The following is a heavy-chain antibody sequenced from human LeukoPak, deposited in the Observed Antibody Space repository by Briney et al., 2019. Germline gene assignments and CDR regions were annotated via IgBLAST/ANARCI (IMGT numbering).Heavy chain of an antibody. CDR3: AREGYYYGSGSYYMGLYRYYYMDV. CDR1: GGSFSGYH. V-gene: IGHV4-34*01. Sequence: SETLSLTCAVYGGSFSGYHWTWIRQPPEKGLEWIGEINHSGSTNYNPSLESRVTISVDTSKTQFSLKLSSVTAADTAVYYCAREGYYYGSGSYYMGLYRYYYMDVWGKGTTVTVSS. CDR2: INHSGST. J-gene: IGHJ6*03. D-gene: IGHD3-10*01.